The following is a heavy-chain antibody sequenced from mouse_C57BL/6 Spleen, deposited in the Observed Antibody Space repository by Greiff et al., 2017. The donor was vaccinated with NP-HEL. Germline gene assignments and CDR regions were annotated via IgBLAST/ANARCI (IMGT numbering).Heavy chain of an antibody. CDR1: GFSFNTYA. CDR3: VRHGSSLGYFDV. Sequence: EVHLVESGGGLVQPKGSLKLSCAASGFSFNTYAMNWVRQAPGKGLEWVARIRSKSNNYATYYADSVKDRFTISRDDSESMLYLQMNNLKTEDTAMYYCVRHGSSLGYFDVWGTGTTVTVSS. V-gene: IGHV10-1*01. CDR2: IRSKSNNYAT. D-gene: IGHD1-1*01. J-gene: IGHJ1*03.